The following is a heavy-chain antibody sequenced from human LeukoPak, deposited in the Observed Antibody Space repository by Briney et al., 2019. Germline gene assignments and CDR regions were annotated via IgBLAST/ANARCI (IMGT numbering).Heavy chain of an antibody. CDR1: GYTFTSYD. V-gene: IGHV1-8*01. Sequence: ASXXVSCKASGYTFTSYDINWVRQATGHGLEWMGWMNPNSGNTGYAQKFQGRVTMTIKTSISTAYMELTSLRSEDTAVYYCARGTGPDYWGQGTLVTVSS. D-gene: IGHD1-14*01. CDR3: ARGTGPDY. CDR2: MNPNSGNT. J-gene: IGHJ4*02.